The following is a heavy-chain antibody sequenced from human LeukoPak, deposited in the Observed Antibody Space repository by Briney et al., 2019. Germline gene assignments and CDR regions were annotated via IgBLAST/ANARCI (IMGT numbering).Heavy chain of an antibody. CDR1: GGSFSGYY. D-gene: IGHD6-19*01. V-gene: IGHV4-34*01. CDR3: ARGGSSGSLDY. J-gene: IGHJ4*02. Sequence: SETLSLTCAVYGGSFSGYYRSWIRQPPGKGLEWIGEINHSGSTNYNPSLKSRVTISVDTSKNQFSLKLSSVTAADTAVYNCARGGSSGSLDYWGQGTLVTVSS. CDR2: INHSGST.